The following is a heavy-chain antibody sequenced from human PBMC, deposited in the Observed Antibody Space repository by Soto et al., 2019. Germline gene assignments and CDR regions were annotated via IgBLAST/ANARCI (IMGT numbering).Heavy chain of an antibody. V-gene: IGHV4-59*01. CDR1: DVSISGYY. J-gene: IGHJ4*01. Sequence: SETLSLTSTVSDVSISGYYWSWIRQPPGKGLEWMGYVSYSGSNSYNPSLQSRVTTSMDTSENHCSLRLTSVTAADTCMYYCASGQSRDGYNFFHYWGYGTLFTDAS. CDR3: ASGQSRDGYNFFHY. D-gene: IGHD5-18*01. CDR2: VSYSGSN.